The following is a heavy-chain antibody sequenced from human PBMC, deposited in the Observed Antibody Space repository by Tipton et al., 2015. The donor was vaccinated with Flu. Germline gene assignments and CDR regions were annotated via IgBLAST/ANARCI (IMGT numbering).Heavy chain of an antibody. D-gene: IGHD3-3*01. V-gene: IGHV4-59*01. CDR2: IYYSGST. CDR1: GGSISSYY. Sequence: TLSLTCTVSGGSISSYYWSWIRQPPGKGLEWIGYIYYSGSTNYNPSLKSRVTISVGTSKNQFSLKLSSVTAADTAVYYCARDRLGYYDFWRTVDNWFDPWGQGTLVTVSS. CDR3: ARDRLGYYDFWRTVDNWFDP. J-gene: IGHJ5*02.